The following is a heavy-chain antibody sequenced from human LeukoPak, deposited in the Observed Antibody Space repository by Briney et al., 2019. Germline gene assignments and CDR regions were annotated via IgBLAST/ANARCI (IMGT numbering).Heavy chain of an antibody. Sequence: TSETLSLTCTVSGYSISSGYYWGWIRQPPGKGLEWIGSIYYSGSTYYNPSLKSRVTISVDTSKNQFSLKLSSVTAADTAVYYCARRQKITMIVVVITXSWXDPXXXGTLVTVXS. D-gene: IGHD3-22*01. CDR2: IYYSGST. V-gene: IGHV4-38-2*02. J-gene: IGHJ5*02. CDR3: ARRQKITMIVVVITXSWXDP. CDR1: GYSISSGYY.